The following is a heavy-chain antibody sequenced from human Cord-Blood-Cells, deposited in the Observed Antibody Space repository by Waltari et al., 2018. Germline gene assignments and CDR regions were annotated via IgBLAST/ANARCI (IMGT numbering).Heavy chain of an antibody. V-gene: IGHV1-69*12. CDR2: IIPIFGTA. CDR3: ARDITGEYYFDY. J-gene: IGHJ4*02. Sequence: QVQLVQSGAEVKKPGSSVTVSCKASGGTFSSHAISWVRQAPGQGLEWMGGIIPIFGTANYAQKFQGRVTITADESTSTAYMELSSLRSEDTAVYYCARDITGEYYFDYWGQGTLVTVSS. D-gene: IGHD7-27*01. CDR1: GGTFSSHA.